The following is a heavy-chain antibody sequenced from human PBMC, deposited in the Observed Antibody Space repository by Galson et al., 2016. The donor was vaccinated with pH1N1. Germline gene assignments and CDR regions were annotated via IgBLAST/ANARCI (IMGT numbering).Heavy chain of an antibody. D-gene: IGHD4-17*01. Sequence: SLRLSCAASGFTFDAFAMHWVRQVPGEGLEWVSVITWNSHVIDYADSVKGRFTISRDNARNSLYLQMNNLRPEDSAFYFCAKDHCSHGDTNCFYFDLWGRGPLVTVSS. CDR2: ITWNSHVI. CDR3: AKDHCSHGDTNCFYFDL. J-gene: IGHJ2*01. V-gene: IGHV3-9*01. CDR1: GFTFDAFA.